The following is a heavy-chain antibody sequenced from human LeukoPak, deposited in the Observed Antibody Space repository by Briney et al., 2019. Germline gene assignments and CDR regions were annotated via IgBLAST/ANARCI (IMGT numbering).Heavy chain of an antibody. CDR1: GGSISSSSYY. V-gene: IGHV4-39*01. CDR3: ARLAVTGTIGY. J-gene: IGHJ4*02. D-gene: IGHD1-7*01. Sequence: SETLSLTCTVSGGSISSSSYYWGWLRQPPGTGLEWIGSIYYSGSTYYNPSLKSRVTISVDTSKNQFSLKLSSVTAADTAVYYCARLAVTGTIGYWGQGTLVTVSS. CDR2: IYYSGST.